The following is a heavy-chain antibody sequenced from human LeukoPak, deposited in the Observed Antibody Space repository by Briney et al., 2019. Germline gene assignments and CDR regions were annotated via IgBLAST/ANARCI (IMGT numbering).Heavy chain of an antibody. V-gene: IGHV1-8*01. CDR1: GYTFTSYD. J-gene: IGHJ6*03. D-gene: IGHD2-15*01. CDR3: AAKGYCSGGSCSDYYYYYMDV. CDR2: MNPNSGNT. Sequence: ASVKVSCKASGYTFTSYDINWVRQATGQGLEWMGWMNPNSGNTGYAQKFQGRVTMTRNTSISTAYMELSSLRSEDTAVYYCAAKGYCSGGSCSDYYYYYMDVWGKGTTVTISS.